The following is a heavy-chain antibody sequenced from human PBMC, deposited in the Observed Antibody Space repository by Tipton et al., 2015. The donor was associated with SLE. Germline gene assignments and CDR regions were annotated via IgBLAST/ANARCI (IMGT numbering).Heavy chain of an antibody. CDR3: ARGILGDPVAFDM. D-gene: IGHD1-26*01. CDR2: ISWNSDGI. V-gene: IGHV3-9*01. CDR1: GFTFDDYA. Sequence: SLRLSCATSGFTFDDYAIDWVRQVSGKGLEWVSGISWNSDGIGYADSVKGRFTISRDSAKNTVYLQMNSLTVEDTALYYCARGILGDPVAFDMWGQGTMAIVSS. J-gene: IGHJ3*02.